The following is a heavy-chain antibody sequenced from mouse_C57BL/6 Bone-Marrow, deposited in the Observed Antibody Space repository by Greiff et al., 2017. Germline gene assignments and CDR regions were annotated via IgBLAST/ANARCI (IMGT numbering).Heavy chain of an antibody. CDR1: GFTFSDYA. CDR3: AKLQLDY. V-gene: IGHV5-17*01. J-gene: IGHJ2*01. Sequence: EVQLVESGGGLVKPGGSLKLSCAASGFTFSDYAMHWVRQAPEKGLEWVAYISSGSSTIYYADTVKGRFTISRDNAKNTLFLQMTRLRSEDTAMYYCAKLQLDYWGQGTTLTVA. CDR2: ISSGSSTI.